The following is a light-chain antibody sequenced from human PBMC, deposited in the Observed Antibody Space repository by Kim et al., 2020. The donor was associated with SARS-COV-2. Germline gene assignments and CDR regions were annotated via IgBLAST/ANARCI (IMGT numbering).Light chain of an antibody. CDR1: QGISNY. CDR2: AAS. J-gene: IGKJ2*01. CDR3: QKYNSAPHT. V-gene: IGKV1-27*01. Sequence: SASVGDRVTITCRASQGISNYLAWYQQKPGKVPKLLIYAASTLQSGVPSRFSGSGSGTDFSLTISSLQPEDVATYYCQKYNSAPHTFGQGTKLEIK.